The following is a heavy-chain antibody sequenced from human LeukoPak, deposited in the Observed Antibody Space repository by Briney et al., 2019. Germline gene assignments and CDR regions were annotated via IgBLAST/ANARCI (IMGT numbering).Heavy chain of an antibody. V-gene: IGHV3-23*01. CDR1: GFTLSSYA. J-gene: IGHJ4*02. CDR3: AKDFRYYDSSGFYYFDY. D-gene: IGHD3-22*01. CDR2: ISGSGGST. Sequence: GGSLRLSCAASGFTLSSYAMSWVRQAPGKGLEWVSAISGSGGSTYYADSVKGRFTISRDNSKNTLYLQMNSLRAEDTAVYYCAKDFRYYDSSGFYYFDYWGQGTLVTVSS.